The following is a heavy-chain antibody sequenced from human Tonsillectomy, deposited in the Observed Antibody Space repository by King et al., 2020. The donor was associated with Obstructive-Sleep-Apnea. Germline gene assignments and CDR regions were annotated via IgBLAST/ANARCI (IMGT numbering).Heavy chain of an antibody. CDR2: IKSQIDGGTT. D-gene: IGHD5-12*01. V-gene: IGHV3-15*02. CDR3: AGYGDDTDSFDD. Sequence: VQLVESGGALVKPGGSLRLSCAASGFTFTKAWMSWVRQAPGKGLEWVGRIKSQIDGGTTDYAAPVKGRLTISRDDSKSTLHLQMNSLKIEDTGVYYCAGYGDDTDSFDDWGQGTLVTVSS. CDR1: GFTFTKAW. J-gene: IGHJ4*01.